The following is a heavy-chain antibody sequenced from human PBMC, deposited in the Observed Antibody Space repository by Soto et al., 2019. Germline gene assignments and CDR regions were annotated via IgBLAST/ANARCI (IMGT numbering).Heavy chain of an antibody. CDR3: ARDLKRGYSYGPFDY. D-gene: IGHD5-18*01. CDR2: ISYDGSNK. V-gene: IGHV3-30-3*01. Sequence: QVQLVESGGGVVQPGRSLRLSCAASGFTFSSYAMHWVRQAPGKGLEWVAVISYDGSNKYYADSVKGRFTISRDNSKNTLYLQMNSLRAEDTAVYYCARDLKRGYSYGPFDYWGQGTLVTVSS. CDR1: GFTFSSYA. J-gene: IGHJ4*02.